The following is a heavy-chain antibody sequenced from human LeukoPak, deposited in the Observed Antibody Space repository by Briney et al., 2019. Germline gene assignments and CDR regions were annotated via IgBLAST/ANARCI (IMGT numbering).Heavy chain of an antibody. Sequence: PGGSLRLSCAASGFTFSSYAMSWVRQAPGKGLEWVSAISGSGGSTYYADSVKGRFTISRDNSKNTLYLQMNSLRAEDTAVYYCAGPLKGSGWYYFDYWGQGTLVTVSS. V-gene: IGHV3-23*01. CDR3: AGPLKGSGWYYFDY. D-gene: IGHD6-19*01. J-gene: IGHJ4*02. CDR1: GFTFSSYA. CDR2: ISGSGGST.